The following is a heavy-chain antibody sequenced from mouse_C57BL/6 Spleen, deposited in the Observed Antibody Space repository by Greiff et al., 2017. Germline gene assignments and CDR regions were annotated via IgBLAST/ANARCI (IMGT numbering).Heavy chain of an antibody. Sequence: QVQLKESGAELVKPGASVKISCKASGYAFSSYWMNWVKQRPGKGLEWIGKIYPGDGDTNYNGKFKGKDTLTADKSYSTVYMQLSSLTSEDSAVYFCASWSAAVVEWGQGTLVTVSA. CDR2: IYPGDGDT. J-gene: IGHJ3*01. CDR3: ASWSAAVVE. D-gene: IGHD1-1*02. V-gene: IGHV1-80*01. CDR1: GYAFSSYW.